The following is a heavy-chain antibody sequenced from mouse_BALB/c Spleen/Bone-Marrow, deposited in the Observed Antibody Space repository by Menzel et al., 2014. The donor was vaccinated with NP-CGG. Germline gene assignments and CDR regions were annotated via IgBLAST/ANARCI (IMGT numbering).Heavy chain of an antibody. J-gene: IGHJ3*01. CDR2: ISSGGSYT. CDR3: ARRKAFDGYSWFAY. V-gene: IGHV5-9-3*01. CDR1: GFTFSSYA. D-gene: IGHD2-3*01. Sequence: EVQGVESGGGLVKPGGSLKLSCAASGFTFSSYAMSWVRQTPEKRLEWVATISSGGSYTYSPDSVKGRFTISRDNAKNTLYLQMSSLRSEVTAMYYCARRKAFDGYSWFAYWGQGTLVTVSA.